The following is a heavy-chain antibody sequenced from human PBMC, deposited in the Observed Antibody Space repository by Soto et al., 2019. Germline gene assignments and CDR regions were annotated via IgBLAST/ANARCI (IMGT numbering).Heavy chain of an antibody. D-gene: IGHD5-12*01. CDR2: INPNSGGT. V-gene: IGHV1-2*04. CDR1: GYTFTGYY. CDR3: ARDLTRGYSGYDYYYYYGMDV. Sequence: GASVKVSCKASGYTFTGYYMHWVRQAPGQGLEWMGWINPNSGGTNYAQKFQGWVTMTRDTSISTAYMELSRLRSDDTAVYYCARDLTRGYSGYDYYYYYGMDVWGQGTTVTVSS. J-gene: IGHJ6*02.